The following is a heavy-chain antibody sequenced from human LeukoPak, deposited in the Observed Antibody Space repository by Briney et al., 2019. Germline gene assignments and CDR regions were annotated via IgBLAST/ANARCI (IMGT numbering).Heavy chain of an antibody. D-gene: IGHD5-12*01. CDR1: GFTFRSHG. J-gene: IGHJ5*02. CDR3: AKHIGYSGYGNWFDP. V-gene: IGHV3-33*06. CDR2: IWYDGSHE. Sequence: PGRSLRLSYAASGFTFRSHGMHWVRQAPGKGLEWAAVIWYDGSHEEYADSVKGRFTISRDNSRNTLYLQMNSLRAEDTAVYYCAKHIGYSGYGNWFDPWGQGTLVTVSS.